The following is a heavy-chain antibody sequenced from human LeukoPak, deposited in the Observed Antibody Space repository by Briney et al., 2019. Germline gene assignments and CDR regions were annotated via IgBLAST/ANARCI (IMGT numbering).Heavy chain of an antibody. D-gene: IGHD3/OR15-3a*01. V-gene: IGHV1-69*05. CDR3: ARGGLGRQYYYYGMDV. CDR2: IIPIFGTA. CDR1: GGTFSSYA. J-gene: IGHJ6*02. Sequence: SVKVSCKASGGTFSSYAISWVRQAPGQGLEWMGGIIPIFGTANYAQKFQGRVTITTDESTSTAYMELSSLRSEDTAVYYCARGGLGRQYYYYGMDVWGQGTTVTVSS.